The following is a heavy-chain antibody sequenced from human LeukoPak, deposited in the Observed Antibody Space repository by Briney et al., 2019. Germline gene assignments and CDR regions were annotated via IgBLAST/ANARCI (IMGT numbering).Heavy chain of an antibody. D-gene: IGHD6-19*01. CDR2: IYYSGST. V-gene: IGHV4-59*06. Sequence: SETLSLTCTVSGGSISSYYWSWIRQHPGKGLEWIGYIYYSGSTYYNPSLKSRVTISVDTSKNQFSLKLSSVTAADTAVYYCARDLGYSSGWYPFDYWGQGTLVTVSS. J-gene: IGHJ4*02. CDR1: GGSISSYY. CDR3: ARDLGYSSGWYPFDY.